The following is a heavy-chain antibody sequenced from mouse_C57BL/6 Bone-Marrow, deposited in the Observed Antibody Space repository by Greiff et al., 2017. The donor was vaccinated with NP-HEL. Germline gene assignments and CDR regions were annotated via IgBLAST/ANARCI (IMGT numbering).Heavy chain of an antibody. D-gene: IGHD2-2*01. Sequence: EVKLMESGGGLVKPGGSLKLSCAASGFTFSSYAMSWVRQTPEKRLEWVATISDGGSYTYYPDNVKGRFTISRDNAKNNLYLQMSHLKSEDTAMYYCARLYYGYGNWYFDVWGTGTTVTVSS. V-gene: IGHV5-4*03. CDR2: ISDGGSYT. CDR3: ARLYYGYGNWYFDV. J-gene: IGHJ1*03. CDR1: GFTFSSYA.